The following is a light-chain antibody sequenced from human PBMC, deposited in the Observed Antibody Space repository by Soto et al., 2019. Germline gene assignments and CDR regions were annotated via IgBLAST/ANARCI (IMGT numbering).Light chain of an antibody. CDR1: QSISSY. CDR2: TAS. CDR3: QHSYSTLT. J-gene: IGKJ4*01. V-gene: IGKV1-39*01. Sequence: DIQMTQSPSSLSASVGDRVTITCRASQSISSYLNWYQQKPGEAPKILIYTASGLQSGVPSRFSGSRSETDFTLTISSLQPEDSATYYCQHSYSTLTFGGGTKVDIK.